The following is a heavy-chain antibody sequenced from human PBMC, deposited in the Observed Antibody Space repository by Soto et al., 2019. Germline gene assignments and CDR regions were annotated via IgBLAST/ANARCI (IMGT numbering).Heavy chain of an antibody. CDR2: ISGSGGST. CDR3: AKVLVHSNYYVIPRYYYYGIDV. CDR1: GFTFSSYA. Sequence: EVQLLESGGGLVQPGGSLRLSCAASGFTFSSYAMSWVRQAPGKGLEWVSAISGSGGSTYYADSVKGRFTISRDNSKNTLCLQMNSLRAEAAAGYSCAKVLVHSNYYVIPRYYYYGIDVWGQGTTVTLSS. J-gene: IGHJ6*02. V-gene: IGHV3-23*01. D-gene: IGHD4-4*01.